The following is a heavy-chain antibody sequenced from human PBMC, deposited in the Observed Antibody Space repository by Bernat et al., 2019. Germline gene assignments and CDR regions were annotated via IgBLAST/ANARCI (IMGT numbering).Heavy chain of an antibody. CDR3: ASIVLMVYATDTAFDI. V-gene: IGHV3-30-3*01. D-gene: IGHD2-8*01. CDR1: GFTFSSYA. Sequence: VQLLESGGGLVQPGGSLRLSCAASGFTFSSYAMSWVRQAPGKGLEWVAVISYDGSNKYYADSVKGRFTISRDNSKNTLYLQMNSLRAEDTAVYYCASIVLMVYATDTAFDIWGQGTMVTVSS. J-gene: IGHJ3*02. CDR2: ISYDGSNK.